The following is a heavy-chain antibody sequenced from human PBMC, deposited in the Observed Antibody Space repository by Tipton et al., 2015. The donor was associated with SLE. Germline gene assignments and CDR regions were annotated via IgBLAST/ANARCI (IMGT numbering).Heavy chain of an antibody. Sequence: TLSLTCTVSNGSITSLYDYWGWVRQPPGKGLEWLGSVFYGGRYYYNASLRSRVTISVDTVKTQVSLKLTSVTAADTAVYYCARGCSSSTCEPFYFFGMDVGGQGTRVTFPS. CDR2: VFYGGRY. D-gene: IGHD2-2*01. J-gene: IGHJ6*02. CDR1: NGSITSLYDY. V-gene: IGHV4-39*07. CDR3: ARGCSSSTCEPFYFFGMDV.